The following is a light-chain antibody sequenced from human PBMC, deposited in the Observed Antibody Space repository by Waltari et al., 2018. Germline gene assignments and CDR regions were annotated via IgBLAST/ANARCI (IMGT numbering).Light chain of an antibody. V-gene: IGKV1-39*01. Sequence: DIQMTQSPSSLSASVGDRVNITCRASQSIDNLLNWYQQKPGKAPKLLIYTASSFESGVPSRFSGSGSGTDFTLTISNLQPEDFATYYCQQSYSTPPDTFGQGTKLEIK. CDR2: TAS. J-gene: IGKJ2*01. CDR1: QSIDNL. CDR3: QQSYSTPPDT.